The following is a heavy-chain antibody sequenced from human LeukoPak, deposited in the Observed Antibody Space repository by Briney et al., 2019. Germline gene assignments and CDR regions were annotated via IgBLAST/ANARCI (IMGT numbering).Heavy chain of an antibody. J-gene: IGHJ5*02. V-gene: IGHV1-18*01. D-gene: IGHD2-15*01. Sequence: GASVKVSCKASGYTFTSYGISWVRQAPRQGLEWMGWISAYNGNTNYAQKLQGRVTMTTDTSTSTAYTELRSLRSDDTAVYHCARACGRSGLIVVVVAAIDRFDPWGQGTLVTVSS. CDR2: ISAYNGNT. CDR3: ARACGRSGLIVVVVAAIDRFDP. CDR1: GYTFTSYG.